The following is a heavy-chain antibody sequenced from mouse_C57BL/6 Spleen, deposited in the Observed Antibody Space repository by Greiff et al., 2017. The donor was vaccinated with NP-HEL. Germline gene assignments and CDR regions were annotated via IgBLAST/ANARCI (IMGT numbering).Heavy chain of an antibody. CDR3: ARLDYYGSSSAWFAY. CDR2: IDPSDSYT. J-gene: IGHJ3*01. Sequence: QVQLQQPGAELVMPGASVKLSCKASGYTFTSYWMHWVKQRPGQGLEWIGEIDPSDSYTNYNQKFKGKSTLTVDKSSSTAYMQLSSLTSEDSAVYYCARLDYYGSSSAWFAYWGQGTLVTVSA. V-gene: IGHV1-69*01. D-gene: IGHD1-1*01. CDR1: GYTFTSYW.